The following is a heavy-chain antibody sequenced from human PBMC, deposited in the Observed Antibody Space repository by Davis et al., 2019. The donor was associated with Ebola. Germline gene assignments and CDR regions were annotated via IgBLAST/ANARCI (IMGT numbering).Heavy chain of an antibody. V-gene: IGHV4-38-2*02. Sequence: SETLSLTCTVSGYSISSGYYWGWIRQSPGKGLEWIGTIYHSGSTYYNPSFKSRVTISVDTSKNQFSLKLSSVTAADTAVYYCARVSGKSSGYHPFGYWGQGTLVTVSS. J-gene: IGHJ4*02. CDR2: IYHSGST. CDR1: GYSISSGYY. D-gene: IGHD3-22*01. CDR3: ARVSGKSSGYHPFGY.